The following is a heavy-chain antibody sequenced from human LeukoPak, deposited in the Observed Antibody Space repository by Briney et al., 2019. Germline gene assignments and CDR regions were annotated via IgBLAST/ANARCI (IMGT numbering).Heavy chain of an antibody. V-gene: IGHV4-59*01. CDR1: GGSISSYY. D-gene: IGHD6-19*01. CDR2: IYYSGST. CDR3: ARGVGLIAVAGTDYYYYYGMDV. J-gene: IGHJ6*02. Sequence: SETLSLTRTVSGGSISSYYWSWIRQPPGKGLEWIGYIYYSGSTNYNPSLKSRVTISVDTSKNQFSLKLSSVTAADTAVYYCARGVGLIAVAGTDYYYYYGMDVWGQGTTVTVSS.